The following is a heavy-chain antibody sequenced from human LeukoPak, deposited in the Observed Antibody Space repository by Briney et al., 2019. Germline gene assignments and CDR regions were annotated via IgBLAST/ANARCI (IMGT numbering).Heavy chain of an antibody. CDR2: ISGSGGST. CDR3: ARGMGGYYAYYYYGMDV. J-gene: IGHJ6*02. Sequence: GGSLRLSCAASGFTFSSYAMSWVRQAPGKGLEWVSAISGSGGSTYYADSVKGRFTISRDNSKNTLYLQMNSLRAEDTAVYYCARGMGGYYAYYYYGMDVWGQGTTVTVSS. V-gene: IGHV3-23*01. D-gene: IGHD3-3*01. CDR1: GFTFSSYA.